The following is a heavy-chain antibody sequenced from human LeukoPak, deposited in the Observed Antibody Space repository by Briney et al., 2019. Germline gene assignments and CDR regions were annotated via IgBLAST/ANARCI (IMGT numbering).Heavy chain of an antibody. Sequence: PSETLSLTCAVYGGSFGGYYWSWIRQPPGKGLEWIGEINHSGSTNYNPSLKSRVTISVDTSKNQFSLKLSSVTAADTAVYYCARDSITIGIWGQGTMVTVSS. CDR3: ARDSITIGI. D-gene: IGHD3-3*01. CDR1: GGSFGGYY. V-gene: IGHV4-34*01. CDR2: INHSGST. J-gene: IGHJ3*02.